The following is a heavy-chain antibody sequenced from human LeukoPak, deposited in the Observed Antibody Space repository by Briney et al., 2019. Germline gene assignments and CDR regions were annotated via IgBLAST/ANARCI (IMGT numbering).Heavy chain of an antibody. Sequence: GGSLRLSCAASKFTFSTSAMSWVRQAPGKGLEWVSAISGSGANTYYVDSVKGRYTISRDNSKNTLYLEMSSLRSDDTAVYYCAKESQTYYDIMTGYPNYYFDYWGQGTLVTVSS. V-gene: IGHV3-23*01. D-gene: IGHD3-9*01. J-gene: IGHJ4*02. CDR3: AKESQTYYDIMTGYPNYYFDY. CDR2: ISGSGANT. CDR1: KFTFSTSA.